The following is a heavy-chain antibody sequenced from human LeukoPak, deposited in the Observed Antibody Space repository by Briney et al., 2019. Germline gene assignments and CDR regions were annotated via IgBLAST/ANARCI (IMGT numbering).Heavy chain of an antibody. V-gene: IGHV4-4*07. Sequence: SETLTLTCTVSGGSISSYYWSWIRQPAGKGLEWIGRIYTSGSTNYNPSLKSRVTMSVDTSKNQFSLKLSSVTAADTAVYYCARGPVVPAAIDYWGQGTLVIVSS. CDR2: IYTSGST. D-gene: IGHD2-2*02. CDR1: GGSISSYY. J-gene: IGHJ4*02. CDR3: ARGPVVPAAIDY.